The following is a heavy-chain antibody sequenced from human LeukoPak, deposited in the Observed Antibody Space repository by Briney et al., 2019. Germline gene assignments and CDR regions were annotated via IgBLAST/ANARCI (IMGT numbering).Heavy chain of an antibody. V-gene: IGHV3-53*01. CDR1: GFTVSINS. CDR3: ARRDGAYSHPYDY. CDR2: IYSGGNT. J-gene: IGHJ4*02. Sequence: GGSLRLSCTVSGFTVSINSMIWVRQAPGKGLEWVSFIYSGGNTHYSDAVKGRFTISRDNSKNTLYLQMNSLRAEDTAVYYCARRDGAYSHPYDYWGQGTLVTVSS. D-gene: IGHD4-23*01.